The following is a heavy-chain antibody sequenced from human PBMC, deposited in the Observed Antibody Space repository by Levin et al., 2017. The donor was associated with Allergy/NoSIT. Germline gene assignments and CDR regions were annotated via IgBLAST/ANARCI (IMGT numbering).Heavy chain of an antibody. J-gene: IGHJ6*02. D-gene: IGHD3-10*01. CDR3: ARVRPMADYYYYYGMDV. CDR1: GFTFSSYE. CDR2: ISSSGSTI. V-gene: IGHV3-48*03. Sequence: GGSLRLSCAASGFTFSSYEMNWVRQAPGKGLEWVSYISSSGSTIYYADSVKGRFTISRDNAKNSLYLQMNSLRAEDTAVYYCARVRPMADYYYYYGMDVWGQGTTVTVSS.